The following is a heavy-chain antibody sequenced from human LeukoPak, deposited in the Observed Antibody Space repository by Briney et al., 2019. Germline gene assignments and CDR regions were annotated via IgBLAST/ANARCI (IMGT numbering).Heavy chain of an antibody. D-gene: IGHD4-23*01. Sequence: PSETLSLTCAVSGYPISSGYYWGWIRQPPGKGLEWIGSIYHSGSTYYNPSLKSRVTISVDTSKNQLSLKLSSATAADTAVYYCARQVHGGNLFDYWGQGTLVTVSS. CDR1: GYPISSGYY. CDR2: IYHSGST. V-gene: IGHV4-38-2*01. CDR3: ARQVHGGNLFDY. J-gene: IGHJ4*02.